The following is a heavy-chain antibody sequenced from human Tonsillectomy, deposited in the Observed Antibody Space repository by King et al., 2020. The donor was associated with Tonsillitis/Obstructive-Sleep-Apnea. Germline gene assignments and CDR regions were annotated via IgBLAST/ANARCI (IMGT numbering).Heavy chain of an antibody. CDR3: ARAYYDILTGYLDDAFDI. CDR2: IYYSGSI. J-gene: IGHJ3*02. CDR1: GDSISSYY. V-gene: IGHV4-59*08. D-gene: IGHD3-9*01. Sequence: VQLQESGPGLVKPSETLSLTCTVSGDSISSYYWSWIRPPPGKGLEWIGYIYYSGSINYNPSLKSRVTISVDTSKNQFSLKLSAVTAADTAGYYCARAYYDILTGYLDDAFDIWGQGTMVTVSS.